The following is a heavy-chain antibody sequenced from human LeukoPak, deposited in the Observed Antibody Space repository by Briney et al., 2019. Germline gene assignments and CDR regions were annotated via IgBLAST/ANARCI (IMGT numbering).Heavy chain of an antibody. CDR1: GFTFSNAW. Sequence: PGGSLRLSCAASGFTFSNAWMSWVRQAPGKGLEWVGRIKSKTDGGTTDYAAPVKGRFTISRDDSKNTLYLQMNSLKTEDTAVYYCTTDYVWGSYRYDLYYFDYWGQGTLVTVSS. CDR3: TTDYVWGSYRYDLYYFDY. CDR2: IKSKTDGGTT. V-gene: IGHV3-15*01. J-gene: IGHJ4*02. D-gene: IGHD3-16*02.